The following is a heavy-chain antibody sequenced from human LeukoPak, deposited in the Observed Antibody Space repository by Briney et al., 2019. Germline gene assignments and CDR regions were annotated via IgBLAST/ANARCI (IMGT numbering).Heavy chain of an antibody. CDR2: IHYSGST. J-gene: IGHJ4*02. D-gene: IGHD1-1*01. V-gene: IGHV4-59*08. CDR3: ARRAYSAAYWKHFDY. Sequence: HSETLSLTCTVSGGSISSYYWSWMRQPRGKGLEWIGYIHYSGSTHYNPSLKSRVTISVDTSKNQFSLKLNSVTAADTAVYFCARRAYSAAYWKHFDYWGQGTLVTVSS. CDR1: GGSISSYY.